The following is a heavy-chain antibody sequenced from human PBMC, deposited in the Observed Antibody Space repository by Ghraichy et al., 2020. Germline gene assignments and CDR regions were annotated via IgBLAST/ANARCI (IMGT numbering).Heavy chain of an antibody. D-gene: IGHD5-12*01. Sequence: GGSLRLSCAASGFTFSSYAMSWVRQAQGKGLEWVSAISGSGGSTYYADSVKGRFTISRDNSKNTLYLQMNSLRAEDTAVYYCAKDLRLSDSGYGGFDYWGQGTLVTVSS. CDR3: AKDLRLSDSGYGGFDY. J-gene: IGHJ4*02. V-gene: IGHV3-23*01. CDR2: ISGSGGST. CDR1: GFTFSSYA.